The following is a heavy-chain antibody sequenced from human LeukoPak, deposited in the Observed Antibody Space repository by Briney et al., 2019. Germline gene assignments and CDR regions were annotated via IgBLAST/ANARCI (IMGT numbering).Heavy chain of an antibody. V-gene: IGHV3-74*01. CDR3: VRDGGNYWFDP. CDR1: GFTFSTYW. D-gene: IGHD4-23*01. CDR2: ISSDGTNT. Sequence: GKSLRLSCAASGFTFSTYWMHWVRQAPGKGLVWVSRISSDGTNTGYADSVKGRFTISRDNAKNTVYLQMNSLRAEDTAVYYCVRDGGNYWFDPWGQGTLVPVSS. J-gene: IGHJ5*02.